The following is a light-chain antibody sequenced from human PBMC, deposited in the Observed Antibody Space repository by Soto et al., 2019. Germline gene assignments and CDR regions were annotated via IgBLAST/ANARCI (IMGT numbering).Light chain of an antibody. J-gene: IGLJ1*01. CDR1: SSDVGVYDY. V-gene: IGLV2-11*01. Sequence: QSALTQPRSVSGSPGQSVTISCTGTSSDVGVYDYVSWYQQHPGKAPRVLIFDVSERPSGVPDRFSGSKSGDTASLTISALQAEDEADYYCCSYAGSDTYVFGSGTKVTVL. CDR3: CSYAGSDTYV. CDR2: DVS.